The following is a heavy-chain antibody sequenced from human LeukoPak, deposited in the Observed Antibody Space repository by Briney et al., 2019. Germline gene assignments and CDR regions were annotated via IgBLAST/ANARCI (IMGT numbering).Heavy chain of an antibody. CDR3: ARELEIAVSGTLGY. CDR1: GFTFSSYA. V-gene: IGHV3-33*01. Sequence: GGSLRLSCAASGFTFSSYAMHWVRQAPGKGLEWVTVIWYDGSNKYYADSVKGRFTISRDHSKNTLYLQMKSLRAEDTAVYYCARELEIAVSGTLGYWGQGTLVTVSS. J-gene: IGHJ4*02. CDR2: IWYDGSNK. D-gene: IGHD6-19*01.